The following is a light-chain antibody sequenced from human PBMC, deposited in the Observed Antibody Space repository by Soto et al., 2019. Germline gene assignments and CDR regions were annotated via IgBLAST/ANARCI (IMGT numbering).Light chain of an antibody. V-gene: IGLV1-47*02. J-gene: IGLJ1*01. Sequence: QSVLTQPPSASGTPGKRATSSFSGRSSNIGSNYVYWYQQLPGTAPKLLIYSNNQRPSGVPDRFSGSKSGTSASLAISGLRSEDEADYYCAAWDDSRSGYVFGTGTKLTVL. CDR1: SSNIGSNY. CDR3: AAWDDSRSGYV. CDR2: SNN.